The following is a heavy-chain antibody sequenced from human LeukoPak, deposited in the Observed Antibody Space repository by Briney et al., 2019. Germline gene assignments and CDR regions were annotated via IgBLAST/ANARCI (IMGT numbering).Heavy chain of an antibody. CDR1: RFTFSSYW. Sequence: GGSLRLSCTASRFTFSSYWMSWVRQAPGKGLEWVANIKQDGSEKYYVDSVKGRFTISRDNAKNSLYLQMNSLRAEDTAVYYCARKDADYGYYYYYGMDVWGKGTTVTVSS. D-gene: IGHD4-17*01. V-gene: IGHV3-7*03. CDR3: ARKDADYGYYYYYGMDV. CDR2: IKQDGSEK. J-gene: IGHJ6*04.